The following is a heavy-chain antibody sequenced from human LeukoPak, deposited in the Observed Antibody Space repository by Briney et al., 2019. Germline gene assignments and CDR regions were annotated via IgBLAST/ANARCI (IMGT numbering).Heavy chain of an antibody. CDR1: GFTFSSYE. CDR3: ARDKVAAAPGDY. Sequence: GGSLRLSCAASGFTFSSYEMNWVRQAPGKGLEWVSSISSSSSYIYYADSVKGRFTISRDNAKNSLYLQMNSLRAEDTAVYYCARDKVAAAPGDYWGQGTLVTVSS. J-gene: IGHJ4*02. V-gene: IGHV3-21*01. D-gene: IGHD2-2*01. CDR2: ISSSSSYI.